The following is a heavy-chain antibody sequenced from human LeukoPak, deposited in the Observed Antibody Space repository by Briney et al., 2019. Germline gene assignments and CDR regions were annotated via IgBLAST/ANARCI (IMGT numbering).Heavy chain of an antibody. D-gene: IGHD3-10*01. V-gene: IGHV2-5*08. CDR3: ALAGEVGTGVFDY. Sequence: TLSLTCTVSGGSRSSYYWSWIRQTPGKGLEWLALIYWDDDKRYSPSLKSRLTITKDTSKNQVVLTMTNMDPVDTATYYCALAGEVGTGVFDYWGQGTLVTVSS. J-gene: IGHJ4*02. CDR1: GGSRSSYYW. CDR2: IYWDDDK.